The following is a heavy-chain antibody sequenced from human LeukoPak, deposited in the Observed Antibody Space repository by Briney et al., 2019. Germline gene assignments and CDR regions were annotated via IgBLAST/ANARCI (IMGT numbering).Heavy chain of an antibody. CDR3: ARRDPTTVTAFDY. D-gene: IGHD4-17*01. CDR1: GFDFPRDW. CDR2: IFADDSDT. J-gene: IGHJ4*02. V-gene: IGHV5-51*01. Sequence: GESLKISCRISGFDFPRDWIGWVRLIPRKGPEWMGTIFADDSDTRYSPSFQGHVTLSADTSSSPAYLQWSSRKPWDTAIYYCARRDPTTVTAFDYWGQGTLVTVSS.